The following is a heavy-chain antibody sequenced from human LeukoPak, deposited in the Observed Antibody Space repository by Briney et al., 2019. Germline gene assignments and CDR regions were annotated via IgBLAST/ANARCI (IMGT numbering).Heavy chain of an antibody. CDR2: INHSGST. CDR3: ARTPMVRGVPKFDY. J-gene: IGHJ4*02. V-gene: IGHV4-34*01. CDR1: GGSFSGYY. Sequence: PSETLSLTCAVYGGSFSGYYWSWIRQPPGKGLEWIGEINHSGSTNYNPSLKSRVTISVDTSKNQFSLKLSSVTAADTAVYYCARTPMVRGVPKFDYWGQETLVTVSS. D-gene: IGHD3-10*01.